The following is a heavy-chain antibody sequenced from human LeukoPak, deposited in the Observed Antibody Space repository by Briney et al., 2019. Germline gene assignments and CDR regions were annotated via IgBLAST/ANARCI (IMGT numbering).Heavy chain of an antibody. CDR2: IYYSGST. D-gene: IGHD2-2*01. V-gene: IGHV4-39*01. Sequence: PSETLSLTCIVSGGSISSSSYYWGWIRQPPGKGLEWIGSIYYSGSTYYNPSLKSRVTISVDTSKNQFSLKLSSVTAADTAVYYCARLYRGYCSSTSCLGNYYYGMDVWGQGTTVTVSS. J-gene: IGHJ6*02. CDR3: ARLYRGYCSSTSCLGNYYYGMDV. CDR1: GGSISSSSYY.